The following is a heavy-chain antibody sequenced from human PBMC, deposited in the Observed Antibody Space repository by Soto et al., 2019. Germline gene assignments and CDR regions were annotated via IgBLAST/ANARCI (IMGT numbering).Heavy chain of an antibody. D-gene: IGHD2-2*01. CDR1: GTSISSGGNS. CDR3: ARVPDR. V-gene: IGHV4-30-2*01. J-gene: IGHJ5*02. Sequence: PSLTLSLTCAPSGTSISSGGNSWSWIRQPPGKGLEWIGYIYHSGSTYYNPSLKSRVTISVDRSKNQFSLKLSSVTAADTAVYYCARVPDRWGQGTLVTVS. CDR2: IYHSGST.